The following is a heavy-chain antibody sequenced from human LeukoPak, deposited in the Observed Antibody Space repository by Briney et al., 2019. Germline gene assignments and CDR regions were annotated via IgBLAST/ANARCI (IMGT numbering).Heavy chain of an antibody. V-gene: IGHV1-2*06. J-gene: IGHJ3*02. CDR3: ARKGASFGVVIGGAFDI. Sequence: ASVKVSCEASGYTFTGYYMHWVRQAPGQGLEWMGRINPNSGGTNYAQKFQGRVTITADESTSTAYMELSSLRSEDTAVYYCARKGASFGVVIGGAFDIWGQGTMVTVSS. CDR1: GYTFTGYY. CDR2: INPNSGGT. D-gene: IGHD3-3*01.